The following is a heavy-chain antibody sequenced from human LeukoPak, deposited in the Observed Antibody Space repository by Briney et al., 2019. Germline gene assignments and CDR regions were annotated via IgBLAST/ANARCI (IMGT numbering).Heavy chain of an antibody. CDR1: GGSISSSSYY. J-gene: IGHJ5*02. CDR3: ARGRSWSYLPVGLVEVSHWFDP. Sequence: PSETLSLTCTVSGGSISSSSYYWGWIRQPPGKGLEWIGSIYYSGSTYYNPSLKSRVTISVDTSKNQFSLKLSSVTAADTAVYYCARGRSWSYLPVGLVEVSHWFDPWGQGTLVTVSS. D-gene: IGHD6-13*01. V-gene: IGHV4-39*07. CDR2: IYYSGST.